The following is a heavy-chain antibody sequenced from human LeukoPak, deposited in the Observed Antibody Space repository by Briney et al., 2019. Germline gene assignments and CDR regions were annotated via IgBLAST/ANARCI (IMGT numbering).Heavy chain of an antibody. D-gene: IGHD3-10*01. CDR3: AANYYGSGSYDY. Sequence: GGSLRLSCAASEFTFSSYAMSWVRQAPGKGLEWVSTISGSGDSSYYADSVKGRFTISRDASKNTLYLQMNSLKTEDTAVYYCAANYYGSGSYDYWGQGTLVTVSS. J-gene: IGHJ4*02. CDR1: EFTFSSYA. CDR2: ISGSGDSS. V-gene: IGHV3-23*01.